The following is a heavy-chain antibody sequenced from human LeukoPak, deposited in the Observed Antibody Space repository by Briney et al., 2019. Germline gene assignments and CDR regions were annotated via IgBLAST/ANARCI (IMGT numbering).Heavy chain of an antibody. CDR2: INNIGGGT. J-gene: IGHJ4*02. CDR3: AKDVSKTTLTSPFRY. V-gene: IGHV3-23*01. CDR1: GFTFSNYA. Sequence: PGGSLRLSCAASGFTFSNYAMSWVRQAPGKGLEWVSTINNIGGGTYYADSVKGLFTISRDNSKNTLYLQMNSLRDEDTAVYHCAKDVSKTTLTSPFRYWGQGTLVTVSS. D-gene: IGHD4-17*01.